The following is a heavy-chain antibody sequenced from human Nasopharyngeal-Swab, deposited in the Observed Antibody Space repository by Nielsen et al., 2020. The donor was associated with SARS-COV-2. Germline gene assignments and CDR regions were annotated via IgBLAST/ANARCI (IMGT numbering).Heavy chain of an antibody. Sequence: SETLSLTCTVSGGPISSDNYFWSWIRQRPGKGLEWIGYIHYTGKTYYNPSLESRLTISLDTSRNQFSLMLRSVTAADTAAYYCAREVINQAVSDAFDFWGQGTMVTV. CDR3: AREVINQAVSDAFDF. CDR1: GGPISSDNYF. J-gene: IGHJ3*01. D-gene: IGHD3-16*02. V-gene: IGHV4-31*03. CDR2: IHYTGKT.